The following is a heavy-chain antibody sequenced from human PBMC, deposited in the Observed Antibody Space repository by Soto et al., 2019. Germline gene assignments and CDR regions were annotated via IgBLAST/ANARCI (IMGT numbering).Heavy chain of an antibody. Sequence: QVQLVESGGGVVQPGRSLRLSCAASGFTFSSYGMHWVRQAPGKGLEWVAVISYDGSNKYYADSVKGRFTISRDNSKNTLYLQMNSLRAEDTAVYYCAKGGLWFGVEYYYYGMDVWGQGTTVTVSS. CDR1: GFTFSSYG. CDR3: AKGGLWFGVEYYYYGMDV. D-gene: IGHD3-10*01. V-gene: IGHV3-30*18. J-gene: IGHJ6*02. CDR2: ISYDGSNK.